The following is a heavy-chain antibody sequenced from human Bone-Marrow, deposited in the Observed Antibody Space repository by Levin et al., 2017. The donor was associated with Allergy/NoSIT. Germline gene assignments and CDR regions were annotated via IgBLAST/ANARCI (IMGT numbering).Heavy chain of an antibody. V-gene: IGHV4-59*01. J-gene: IGHJ4*02. CDR1: GGSISSYY. CDR2: IYYSGST. CDR3: ARGRWKGSGSTYDY. D-gene: IGHD3-10*01. Sequence: GSLRLSCTVSGGSISSYYWSWIRQPPGKGLEWIGYIYYSGSTNYNPSLKSRVTISVDTSKNQFSLKLSSVTAADTAVYYCARGRWKGSGSTYDYWGQGTLVTVSS.